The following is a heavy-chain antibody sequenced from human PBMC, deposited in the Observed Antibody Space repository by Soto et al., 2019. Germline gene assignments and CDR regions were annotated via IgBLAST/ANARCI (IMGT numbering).Heavy chain of an antibody. D-gene: IGHD3-10*01. CDR2: ISHSGST. J-gene: IGHJ4*02. CDR3: TRGWFGELFTHLDY. Sequence: PSETLSLTCAVSGGSISSNTWWSWVRQPPGKGLEWIGEISHSGSTNYSPSLNSRVTISVDKSRNQFSLKLSSVTAADTAVYYCTRGWFGELFTHLDYWGQGKLVTVSS. CDR1: GGSISSNTW. V-gene: IGHV4-4*02.